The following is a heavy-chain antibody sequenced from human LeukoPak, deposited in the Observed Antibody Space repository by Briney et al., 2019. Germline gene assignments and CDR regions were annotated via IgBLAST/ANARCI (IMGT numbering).Heavy chain of an antibody. J-gene: IGHJ6*03. D-gene: IGHD3-3*01. CDR3: ARQISDYYYYYIDV. Sequence: PSETLSLTCTVSGGSISSSHYYWGWIRQTPGKGLEWVGTLYYSGTTYYNPSLESRVTISEDTSKNQFSLTLRSVTAADTAVYYCARQISDYYYYYIDVWGKGTTVTVSS. CDR1: GGSISSSHYY. CDR2: LYYSGTT. V-gene: IGHV4-39*01.